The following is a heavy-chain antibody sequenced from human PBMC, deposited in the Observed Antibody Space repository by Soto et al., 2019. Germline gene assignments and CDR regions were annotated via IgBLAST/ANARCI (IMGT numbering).Heavy chain of an antibody. V-gene: IGHV4-59*01. D-gene: IGHD5-18*01. CDR1: GGSISNYY. CDR2: IFYSGST. CDR3: ARDSGYNYGYFRWFDP. J-gene: IGHJ5*02. Sequence: XXTLSLHFTVSGGSISNYYWHWIRQPPGKGLEWIGHIFYSGSTNYNPALKSRVTISVDTSKNQFSLKLSSVTAADTAVYYCARDSGYNYGYFRWFDPWGQGTLVTVSS.